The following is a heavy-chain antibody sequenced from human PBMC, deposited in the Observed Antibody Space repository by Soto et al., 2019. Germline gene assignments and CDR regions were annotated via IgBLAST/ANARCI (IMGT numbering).Heavy chain of an antibody. CDR2: INPSGGST. CDR1: GYTFTSYY. J-gene: IGHJ4*02. V-gene: IGHV1-46*01. D-gene: IGHD2-2*01. CDR3: ARDRYCSSTSCYEIDY. Sequence: ASVKLPCTASGYTFTSYYMHWVRQAPGQGLEWMGIINPSGGSTSYAQKFQGRVTMTRDASTSTVYMELSSLRSEDTAVYYCARDRYCSSTSCYEIDYWGQGTLVTVSS.